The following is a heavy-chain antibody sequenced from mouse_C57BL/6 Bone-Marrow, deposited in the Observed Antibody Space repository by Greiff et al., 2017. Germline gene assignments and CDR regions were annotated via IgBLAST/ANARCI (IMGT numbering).Heavy chain of an antibody. V-gene: IGHV5-6*01. J-gene: IGHJ3*01. D-gene: IGHD2-4*01. CDR3: ARQPRRGLRPAWFAY. CDR1: GFTFSSYG. CDR2: ISSGGSYT. Sequence: EVNLVESGGDLVKPGGSLKLSCAASGFTFSSYGMSWVRQTPDKRLEWVATISSGGSYTYYPDSVKGRFTISRDNAKNTLYLQMSSLKSEDTAMYYCARQPRRGLRPAWFAYWGQGTLVTVSA.